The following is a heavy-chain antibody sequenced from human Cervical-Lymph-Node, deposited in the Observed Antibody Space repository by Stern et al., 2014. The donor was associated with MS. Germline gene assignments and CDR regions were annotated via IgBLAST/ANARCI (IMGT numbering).Heavy chain of an antibody. CDR3: AVRLTLYSSSWYSMHYFDY. V-gene: IGHV2-5*02. CDR2: IYWDDDT. Sequence: QVTLRESGPTLVQPTQTLTLTCTFSGFSLSTSGVGVGWIRQPPGKALEWLALIYWDDDTRYSPSLKSRLTITKDTSKNQVVLTMTNMDPVDTATYYCAVRLTLYSSSWYSMHYFDYWGQGTLVTVSS. J-gene: IGHJ4*02. D-gene: IGHD6-13*01. CDR1: GFSLSTSGVG.